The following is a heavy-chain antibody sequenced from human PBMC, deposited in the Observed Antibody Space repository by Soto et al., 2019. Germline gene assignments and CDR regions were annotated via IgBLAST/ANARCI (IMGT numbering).Heavy chain of an antibody. CDR2: ISGSGGST. V-gene: IGHV3-23*01. J-gene: IGHJ4*02. CDR1: GFTFSSYA. Sequence: EVQLLESGGGLVQPGGSLRLSCAASGFTFSSYAMSWVRQAPGKGLEWVSAISGSGGSTYYADSVKGRFTISRDNSKNTLYLQMNSLRAEDTAVYYCAKSPPGGYCSGGSCYSPFDYWGQGTLVTVSS. CDR3: AKSPPGGYCSGGSCYSPFDY. D-gene: IGHD2-15*01.